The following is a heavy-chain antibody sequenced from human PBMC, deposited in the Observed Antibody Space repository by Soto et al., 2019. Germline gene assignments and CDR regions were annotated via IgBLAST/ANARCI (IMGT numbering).Heavy chain of an antibody. CDR2: ISAYNGNT. Sequence: ASVKVSCKTSGYTFTSYGVSWVRQAPGQGLEWVGWISAYNGNTNYAQKLQGRVTMTTDTSTSTAYMELSGLRSDDTAVYYCASVVLVRGFFFDYWGQGTLVTVSS. CDR3: ASVVLVRGFFFDY. CDR1: GYTFTSYG. D-gene: IGHD2-2*01. J-gene: IGHJ4*02. V-gene: IGHV1-18*04.